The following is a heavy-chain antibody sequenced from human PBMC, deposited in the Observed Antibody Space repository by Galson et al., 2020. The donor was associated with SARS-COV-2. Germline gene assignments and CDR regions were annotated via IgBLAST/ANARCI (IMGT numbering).Heavy chain of an antibody. V-gene: IGHV3-30*04. CDR1: GFTFRSYA. Sequence: GESLKISCVASGFTFRSYAMHWVRQAPGKGLEWVAVISYDGSNLYYADSVKGRFTISRDNSKNTLYLQMNSLRAEDTAVYYCARSVDSAVVNILFYWGQGTLVTVSS. CDR2: ISYDGSNL. CDR3: ARSVDSAVVNILFY. D-gene: IGHD5-18*01. J-gene: IGHJ4*02.